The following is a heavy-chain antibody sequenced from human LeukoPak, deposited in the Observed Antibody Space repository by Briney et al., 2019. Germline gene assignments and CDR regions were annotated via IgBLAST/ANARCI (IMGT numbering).Heavy chain of an antibody. J-gene: IGHJ5*02. CDR3: ARGFLGYYYGSGSYIRYNWFDP. D-gene: IGHD3-10*01. V-gene: IGHV4-39*07. CDR1: GGSISSSSYY. CDR2: IYYSGST. Sequence: SETLSLTCTVSGGSISSSSYYWGWIRQPPGKGLEWIGSIYYSGSTYYNPSLKSRVTISVDTSKNQFSLKLSFVTAADTAVYYCARGFLGYYYGSGSYIRYNWFDPWGQGTLVTVSS.